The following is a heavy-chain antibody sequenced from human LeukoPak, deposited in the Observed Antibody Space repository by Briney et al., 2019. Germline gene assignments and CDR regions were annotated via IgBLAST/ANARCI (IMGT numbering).Heavy chain of an antibody. J-gene: IGHJ4*02. V-gene: IGHV1-69*04. Sequence: GASVKVSCKASGGTFSSYAISWVRQAPGQGLEWMGRIIPILGIANYAQKFQGRVTITADKSTSTAYMELSSLRSEDTAVYYCARIGGERWLQPPHDYWGQGTLVTVSS. CDR1: GGTFSSYA. D-gene: IGHD5-24*01. CDR3: ARIGGERWLQPPHDY. CDR2: IIPILGIA.